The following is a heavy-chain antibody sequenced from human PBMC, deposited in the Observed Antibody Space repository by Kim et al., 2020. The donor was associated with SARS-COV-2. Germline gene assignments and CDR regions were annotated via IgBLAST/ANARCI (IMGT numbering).Heavy chain of an antibody. V-gene: IGHV3-9*01. J-gene: IGHJ4*02. Sequence: YADAVKGRLPISRDNAKNSLYLQMNSLRAEDTALYYCAKDSVSGGDSLDYWGQGTLVTVSS. D-gene: IGHD2-21*02. CDR3: AKDSVSGGDSLDY.